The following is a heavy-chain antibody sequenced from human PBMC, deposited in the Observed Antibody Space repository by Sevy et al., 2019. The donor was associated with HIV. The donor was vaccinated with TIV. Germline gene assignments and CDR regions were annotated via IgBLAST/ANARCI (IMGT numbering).Heavy chain of an antibody. V-gene: IGHV3-30*18. Sequence: GGSLRLSCAASGFTFSSYGMHWVRQAPGKGLEWVAVISYDGSNKYYADSVKGRFTISRDNSKNTLYLQMNSLRAEDTAVYYCAKDLGYYYDSSGYYVGTSPPGIDYWGQGTLVTVSS. CDR2: ISYDGSNK. CDR3: AKDLGYYYDSSGYYVGTSPPGIDY. D-gene: IGHD3-22*01. J-gene: IGHJ4*02. CDR1: GFTFSSYG.